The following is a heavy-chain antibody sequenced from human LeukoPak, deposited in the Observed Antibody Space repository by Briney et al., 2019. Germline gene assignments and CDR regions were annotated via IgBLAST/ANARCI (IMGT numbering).Heavy chain of an antibody. V-gene: IGHV4-61*08. Sequence: PSETLSLTCNVSGGSVSSGAYYWSWIRQPPGKGLEWIGYIYYSGSTNYNPSLKSRVTISVDTSKNQFSLKLSSVTAADTAVYYCARQGIAVAGFDPWGQGTLVTVSS. CDR1: GGSVSSGAYY. CDR2: IYYSGST. J-gene: IGHJ5*02. CDR3: ARQGIAVAGFDP. D-gene: IGHD6-19*01.